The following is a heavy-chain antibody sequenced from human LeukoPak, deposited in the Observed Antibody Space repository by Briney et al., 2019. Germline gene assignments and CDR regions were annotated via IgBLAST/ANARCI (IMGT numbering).Heavy chain of an antibody. J-gene: IGHJ4*02. CDR3: VRDMTTVSFDF. V-gene: IGHV3-21*01. D-gene: IGHD4-11*01. CDR1: GFTFSDYA. CDR2: IGSSSTYI. Sequence: GGSLRLSCAASGFTFSDYAMDWVRQAPGEGLEWVSYIGSSSTYIYYAESVRGRFTISRDNAKNSLYLQMNSLRAEDTAVYYRVRDMTTVSFDFWGQGTLVTVSS.